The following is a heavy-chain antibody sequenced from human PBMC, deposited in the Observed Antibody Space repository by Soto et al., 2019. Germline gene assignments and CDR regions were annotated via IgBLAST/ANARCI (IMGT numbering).Heavy chain of an antibody. CDR1: GFTVSSNY. CDR3: ARTRAGTGNYFDY. V-gene: IGHV3-66*01. J-gene: IGHJ4*02. CDR2: IYRDGSI. D-gene: IGHD6-13*01. Sequence: GGSLRLSCAASGFTVSSNYMSWVRKAPGKRLEWVSIIYRDGSIYYADSVKGRFTISRDNSKSTVYLQMNSLRAEDTAVYYCARTRAGTGNYFDYWGQGTLVTVSS.